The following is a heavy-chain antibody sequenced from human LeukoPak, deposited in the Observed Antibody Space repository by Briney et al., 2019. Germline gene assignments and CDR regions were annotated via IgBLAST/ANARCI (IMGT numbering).Heavy chain of an antibody. V-gene: IGHV2-70*11. CDR2: IAYDDDK. J-gene: IGHJ6*03. Sequence: GPTLVNPTQTPTLTCTFSGFSLSTSGMCVSWIRQPQGKALKWLARIAYDDDKYDSTSLKTMLTISKDTSKNQVVLTMPKMDPVDTATYYCARTPGGYYDILTGYNYYYYMDVWGKGTTVTVSS. CDR1: GFSLSTSGMC. D-gene: IGHD3-9*01. CDR3: ARTPGGYYDILTGYNYYYYMDV.